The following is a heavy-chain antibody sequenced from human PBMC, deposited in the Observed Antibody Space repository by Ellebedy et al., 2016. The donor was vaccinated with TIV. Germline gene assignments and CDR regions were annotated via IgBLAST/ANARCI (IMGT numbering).Heavy chain of an antibody. CDR1: GGSISSYY. CDR2: IYYSGST. V-gene: IGHV4-59*12. Sequence: SETLSLXCTVSGGSISSYYWSWIRQPPGKGLEWIGYIYYSGSTNYNPSLKSRVTISVDTSKNQFSLKLSSVTAADTAVYYCARGPYYDILTGYYSSYYYYGMDVWGQGTTVTVSS. J-gene: IGHJ6*02. CDR3: ARGPYYDILTGYYSSYYYYGMDV. D-gene: IGHD3-9*01.